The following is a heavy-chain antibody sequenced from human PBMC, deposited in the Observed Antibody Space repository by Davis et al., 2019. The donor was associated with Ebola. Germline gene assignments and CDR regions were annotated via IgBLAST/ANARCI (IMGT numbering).Heavy chain of an antibody. Sequence: AGSLSLSCAASGFTFSSDSLNLVRHAPGKGLEWVSSIMSSSLSIYYADSVKGRFTTSRDNSKNTLYLQMNSLRAEDTAVYYCARARKPYYYYGMDVWGQGTTVTVSS. CDR2: IMSSSLSI. CDR3: ARARKPYYYYGMDV. CDR1: GFTFSSDS. J-gene: IGHJ6*02. V-gene: IGHV3-21*01.